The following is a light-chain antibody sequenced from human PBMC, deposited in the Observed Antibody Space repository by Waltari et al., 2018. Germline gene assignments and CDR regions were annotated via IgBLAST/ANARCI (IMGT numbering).Light chain of an antibody. Sequence: SYVLTQPPSLSVAPGQPAKIPCGGNKIGSRSVHWYQQKPGQAPVLGVYDESDRPSGIPDRFSGSNSGNTAILAISSVEAGDEAAYYCQGWDSSSDVVFGGGTKLTVL. J-gene: IGLJ3*02. CDR1: KIGSRS. CDR2: DES. V-gene: IGLV3-21*02. CDR3: QGWDSSSDVV.